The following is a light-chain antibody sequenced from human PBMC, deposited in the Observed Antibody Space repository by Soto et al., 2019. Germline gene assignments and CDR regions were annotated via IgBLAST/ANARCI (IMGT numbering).Light chain of an antibody. CDR2: LNSDGTH. Sequence: QLVLTQSPSASASLGASVKLTCTLNSGHSSYAIAWHQQQPEKGPRYLMKLNSDGTHSKGDAIPDRFSGSGSGAERYLTMSRLQSEDEDDCYCQAWGTGTVIFGGGTQVTVL. CDR3: QAWGTGTVI. V-gene: IGLV4-69*01. J-gene: IGLJ2*01. CDR1: SGHSSYA.